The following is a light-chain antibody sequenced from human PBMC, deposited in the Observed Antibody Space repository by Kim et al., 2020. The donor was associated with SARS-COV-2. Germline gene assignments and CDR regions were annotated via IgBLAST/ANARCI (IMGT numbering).Light chain of an antibody. J-gene: IGKJ4*01. CDR3: QQYVNSPFT. Sequence: EIVLTQSPVTLSLSPGEGATLSCRASQNVLSAYLAWYQQKPGQAPRLGIYNGSDGPTGIPDRFSGRGSGTDFTLSISRLQPEDFAVYYCQQYVNSPFTFGGGTKVDIK. CDR2: NGS. CDR1: QNVLSAY. V-gene: IGKV3-20*01.